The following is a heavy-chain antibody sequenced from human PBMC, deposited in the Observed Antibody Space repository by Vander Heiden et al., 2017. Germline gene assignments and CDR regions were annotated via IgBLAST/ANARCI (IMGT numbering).Heavy chain of an antibody. CDR1: GGTFSTYA. V-gene: IGHV1-69*01. J-gene: IGHJ4*02. CDR2: IIHVFGTA. Sequence: QVQLVQSGAEVTKPGSPVKVSCKASGGTFSTYAISWVRQAPGQGLEWMGGIIHVFGTANYAQKFQGRVTITAGDSTSTAHMELSSLISEDTAVYYCARGGSIFGVVTRFDYWGQGTLVTVSS. CDR3: ARGGSIFGVVTRFDY. D-gene: IGHD3-3*01.